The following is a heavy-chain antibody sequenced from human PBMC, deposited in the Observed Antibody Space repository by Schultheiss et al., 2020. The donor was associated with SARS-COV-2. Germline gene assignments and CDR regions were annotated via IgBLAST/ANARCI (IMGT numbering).Heavy chain of an antibody. J-gene: IGHJ2*01. CDR3: ARDAYCGRGSCFDWYFDV. Sequence: SETLSLTCTVSGGSVSSGSYYWSWIRQPPGKGLEWIGYIYYSGSTYYNPSLKSRVTMSVDTSNNQFSLKLTSVTAADTALYYCARDAYCGRGSCFDWYFDVWGRGTLVTVSS. D-gene: IGHD2-15*01. CDR2: IYYSGST. V-gene: IGHV4-61*01. CDR1: GGSVSSGSYY.